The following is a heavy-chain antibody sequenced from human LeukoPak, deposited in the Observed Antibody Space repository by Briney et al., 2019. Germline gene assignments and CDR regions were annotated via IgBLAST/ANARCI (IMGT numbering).Heavy chain of an antibody. CDR3: ARGSLPYYDSSGIPFDY. J-gene: IGHJ4*02. V-gene: IGHV1-69*13. CDR2: IIPIFGTA. D-gene: IGHD3-22*01. CDR1: GGTFSSYA. Sequence: SVKVSCKASGGTFSSYAISWVRQAPGRGLEWMGGIIPIFGTANYAQKFQGRVMITADESTSTAYMELSSLRSEDTAVYYCARGSLPYYDSSGIPFDYWGQGTLVTVSS.